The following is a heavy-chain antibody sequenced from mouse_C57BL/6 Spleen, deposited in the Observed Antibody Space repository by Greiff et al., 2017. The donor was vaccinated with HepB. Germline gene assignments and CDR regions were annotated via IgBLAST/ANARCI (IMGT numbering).Heavy chain of an antibody. J-gene: IGHJ2*01. CDR1: GYAFSSSW. Sequence: QVQLQQSGPELVKPGASVKISCKASGYAFSSSWMNWVKQRPGKGLEWIGRIYPGDGDTNYNGKFKGKATLTADKSSSTAYMQLSSLTSEDSAVYFCARDYYGNSYLDYWGQGTTLTVSS. V-gene: IGHV1-82*01. CDR3: ARDYYGNSYLDY. D-gene: IGHD1-1*01. CDR2: IYPGDGDT.